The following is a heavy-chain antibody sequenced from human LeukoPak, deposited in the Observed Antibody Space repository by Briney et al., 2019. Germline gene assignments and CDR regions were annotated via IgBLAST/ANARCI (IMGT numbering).Heavy chain of an antibody. V-gene: IGHV3-23*01. J-gene: IGHJ4*02. CDR2: ISRSGGNT. Sequence: VGSLRLSYAASGFTCSSSAMSWVCQAPGNKLEWVSAISRSGGNTYYAASVKGRFSISRDNSKNTPYLKMNSLRAEDTAVYYCAKDPITMIVVVIPYYFDYWGQGTLVTVSS. D-gene: IGHD3-22*01. CDR3: AKDPITMIVVVIPYYFDY. CDR1: GFTCSSSA.